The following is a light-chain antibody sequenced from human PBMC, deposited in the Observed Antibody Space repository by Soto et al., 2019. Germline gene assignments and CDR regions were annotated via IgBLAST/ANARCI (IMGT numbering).Light chain of an antibody. CDR1: SSDVGGYDY. Sequence: QSALTQPASVSGSPGQSITISCTGTSSDVGGYDYVSWYQQHPGKTPKLIIYEVSNRPSGISNRFSGSKSAYTASLTISGLQTEDEADYYCSSYTSGSAWVFGGGTKGTVL. V-gene: IGLV2-14*01. CDR3: SSYTSGSAWV. J-gene: IGLJ3*02. CDR2: EVS.